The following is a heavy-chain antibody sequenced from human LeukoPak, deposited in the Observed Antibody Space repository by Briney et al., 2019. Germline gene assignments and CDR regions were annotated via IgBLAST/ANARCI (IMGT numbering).Heavy chain of an antibody. Sequence: ASETLSLTCTVSGGSISSYYWSWIRQPAGXXLEWIGRIYTSGSTNYNPSLKSRVTMSVDTSKNQFSLKLSSVTAADTAVYYCARDYSSIAVAGYNWFDPWGQGTLVTVSS. J-gene: IGHJ5*02. D-gene: IGHD6-19*01. CDR3: ARDYSSIAVAGYNWFDP. CDR1: GGSISSYY. CDR2: IYTSGST. V-gene: IGHV4-4*07.